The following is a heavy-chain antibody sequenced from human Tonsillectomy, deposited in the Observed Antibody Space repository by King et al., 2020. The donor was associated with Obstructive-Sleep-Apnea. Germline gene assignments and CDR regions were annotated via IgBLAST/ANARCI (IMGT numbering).Heavy chain of an antibody. CDR1: GFTVSSYA. J-gene: IGHJ3*02. V-gene: IGHV3-23*04. D-gene: IGHD4-17*01. CDR3: AKDRRVGDYPGNAFDI. CDR2: SSGSGCST. Sequence: QLVQSGGGLVQPGGSLRLSCAASGFTVSSYAMNWVRQAPGKGLAWFSGSSGSGCSTYYADSVKGRFTIYRDNSKDTLYLQMNSMRAEDTAVYYCAKDRRVGDYPGNAFDIWGQGTMVTVSS.